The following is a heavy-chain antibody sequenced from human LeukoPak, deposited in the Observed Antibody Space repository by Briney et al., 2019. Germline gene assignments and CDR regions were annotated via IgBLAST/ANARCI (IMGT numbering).Heavy chain of an antibody. D-gene: IGHD5-18*01. CDR1: GYTFTGYY. V-gene: IGHV1-2*02. Sequence: ASVKVSCKASGYTFTGYYMHWVRQAPGQGLEWMGWINPNSGGTNYAQKFQGRVTMTRDTSISTAYMELSRLGSDDTAVYYCASEAGNTAMATSYYYYMDVWGKGTTVTVSS. J-gene: IGHJ6*03. CDR2: INPNSGGT. CDR3: ASEAGNTAMATSYYYYMDV.